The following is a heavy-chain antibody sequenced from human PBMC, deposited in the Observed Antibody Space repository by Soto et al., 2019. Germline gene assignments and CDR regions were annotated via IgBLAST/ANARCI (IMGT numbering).Heavy chain of an antibody. Sequence: QVTLKESGPVLVKPTETLTLTCTVSGFSLSNARMGVSWIRQPPGKALEWLAHIFSNDEKSYSTSLKSRLTISKDTSKSGVVLTMTNMDPVDTATYYCARTTVVPAAINYYYYMDVWGKGTTVTVSS. J-gene: IGHJ6*03. CDR3: ARTTVVPAAINYYYYMDV. D-gene: IGHD2-2*01. CDR2: IFSNDEK. CDR1: GFSLSNARMG. V-gene: IGHV2-26*01.